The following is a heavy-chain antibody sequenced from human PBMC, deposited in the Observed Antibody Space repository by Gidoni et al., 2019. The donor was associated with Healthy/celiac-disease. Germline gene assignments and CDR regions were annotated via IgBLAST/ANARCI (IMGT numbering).Heavy chain of an antibody. CDR1: GYTFTGYY. D-gene: IGHD2-2*01. V-gene: IGHV1-2*02. CDR2: INPNSGGT. CDR3: ARSPADIVVVPAALVNWFDP. Sequence: GEVKKPGASVKVSCKASGYTFTGYYMHWVRQAPGQGREWMGWINPNSGGTNYAQKFQGRVTMTRDTSISTAYMELSRLRSDDTAVYYCARSPADIVVVPAALVNWFDPWGQGTLVTVSS. J-gene: IGHJ5*02.